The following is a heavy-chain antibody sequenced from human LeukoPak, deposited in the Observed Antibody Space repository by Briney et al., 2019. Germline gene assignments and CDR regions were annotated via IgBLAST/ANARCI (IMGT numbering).Heavy chain of an antibody. V-gene: IGHV1-2*06. CDR3: ARAPEYSSSYLIDH. CDR1: GYTFTGYY. Sequence: ASVKVSCKASGYTFTGYYMHWVRQAPGQGLEWMGRINPNSGGTNYAQKFQGRVTMTRDTSISTAYMELSRLRSDDTAVYYCARAPEYSSSYLIDHWGQGTLVTVSS. J-gene: IGHJ4*02. CDR2: INPNSGGT. D-gene: IGHD6-6*01.